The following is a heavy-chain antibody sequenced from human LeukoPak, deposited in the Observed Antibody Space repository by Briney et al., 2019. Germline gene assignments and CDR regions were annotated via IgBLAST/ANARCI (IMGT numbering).Heavy chain of an antibody. V-gene: IGHV5-51*01. CDR2: IYPDDSDT. Sequence: GESLKISCKGSGYSFTSYWIPWVRQMPGKGLEWMGIIYPDDSDTRYSPSFQGQVSISADKSISTAYLQWSSLRASDTAMYFCARRFKDGGGSGGIDYWGQGTLVTVSS. D-gene: IGHD4-23*01. CDR1: GYSFTSYW. J-gene: IGHJ4*02. CDR3: ARRFKDGGGSGGIDY.